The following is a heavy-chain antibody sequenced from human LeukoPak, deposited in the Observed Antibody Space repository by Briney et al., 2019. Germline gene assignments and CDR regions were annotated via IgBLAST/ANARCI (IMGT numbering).Heavy chain of an antibody. CDR1: GFTFSTSA. CDR2: INGAGDII. CDR3: AKNSVRISYAGA. J-gene: IGHJ5*02. D-gene: IGHD5/OR15-5a*01. V-gene: IGHV3-23*01. Sequence: PGGSLRLSCAASGFTFSTSAMSWVRQAPGKGPEWVSVINGAGDIIYYAESMKGRFTISRDNSENTLYLQMNSLRADDTAVYYCAKNSVRISYAGAWGQGTLVTVSS.